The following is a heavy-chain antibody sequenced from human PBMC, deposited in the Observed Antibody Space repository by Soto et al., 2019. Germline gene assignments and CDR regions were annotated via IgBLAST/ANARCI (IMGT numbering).Heavy chain of an antibody. CDR3: ARESLRGPMVRGVARNWFDP. CDR2: INHSGST. D-gene: IGHD3-10*01. V-gene: IGHV4-34*01. Sequence: SETLSLTCAVYGGSFSGYYWSWIRQPPGKGLEWIGEINHSGSTNYNPSLKSRVTISVDTAKNQFALKLGSVTAADTAVYYCARESLRGPMVRGVARNWFDPWGQGTLVTVSS. J-gene: IGHJ5*02. CDR1: GGSFSGYY.